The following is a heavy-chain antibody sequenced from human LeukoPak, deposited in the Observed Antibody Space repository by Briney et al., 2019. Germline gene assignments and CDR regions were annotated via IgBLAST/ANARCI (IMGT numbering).Heavy chain of an antibody. CDR3: ARSTTFLPNFDY. J-gene: IGHJ4*02. CDR1: GYTFTGYY. Sequence: APVKVSCKASGYTFTGYYMHWVRQAPGQGLVWMGWVNPNSGTTDYAQNFQGRVTMTRDTSISTAYMELSSLRSDDMAVYYCARSTTFLPNFDYWGQGTLVTVSS. V-gene: IGHV1-2*02. CDR2: VNPNSGTT. D-gene: IGHD4-17*01.